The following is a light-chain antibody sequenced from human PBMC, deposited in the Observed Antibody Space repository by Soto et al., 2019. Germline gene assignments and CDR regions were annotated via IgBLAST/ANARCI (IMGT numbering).Light chain of an antibody. CDR3: QQYDNWPQT. Sequence: EIVMTQSPATLSVSPGERATLSCGASQSVRSYLAWYQQKPGQAPRLLIHGASTRAPGIPARFGGSGSGTDFTLTISSLQSEDFAVYYCQQYDNWPQTFGQGTKVDIK. CDR2: GAS. J-gene: IGKJ1*01. CDR1: QSVRSY. V-gene: IGKV3-15*01.